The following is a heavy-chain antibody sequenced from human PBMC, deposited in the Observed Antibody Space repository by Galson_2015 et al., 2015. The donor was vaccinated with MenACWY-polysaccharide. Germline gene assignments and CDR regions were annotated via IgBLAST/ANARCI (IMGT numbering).Heavy chain of an antibody. CDR3: AKGGGGSRDFVY. CDR2: IRYDGTNK. CDR1: GFTFSNYA. V-gene: IGHV3-30*02. Sequence: SLRLSCAASGFTFSNYAMQWVRQAPGKGLEWVAFIRYDGTNKSYADSVTGRFTISRDNSKNTLYLQMNSLRAEDTAVYYCAKGGGGSRDFVYWGQGALVTVSS. J-gene: IGHJ4*02. D-gene: IGHD2-15*01.